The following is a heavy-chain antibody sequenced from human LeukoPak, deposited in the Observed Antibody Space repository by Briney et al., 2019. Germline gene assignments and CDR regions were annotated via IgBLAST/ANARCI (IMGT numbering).Heavy chain of an antibody. CDR1: GFTFNNYW. J-gene: IGHJ5*02. CDR2: INSDGSST. Sequence: GGSLRLSCAASGFTFNNYWMHWVRQAPGKGLVWVSRINSDGSSTSHADSVKGRFTISRDNAKNTLYLQMNSLRVEDTAVYYCARDFALVAIFSGFDPWGQGTLVTVSS. CDR3: ARDFALVAIFSGFDP. D-gene: IGHD2-21*01. V-gene: IGHV3-74*01.